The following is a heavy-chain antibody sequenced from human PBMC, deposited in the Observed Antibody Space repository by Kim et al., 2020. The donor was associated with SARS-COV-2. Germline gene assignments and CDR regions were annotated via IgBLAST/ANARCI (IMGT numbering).Heavy chain of an antibody. CDR1: GYTFTSYS. CDR2: INANSGDT. CDR3: ARDSYYDIFRYYYYYTEV. V-gene: IGHV1-3*01. Sequence: ASVKVSCKASGYTFTSYSMHWVRQAPGQGLEWMGWINANSGDTNYSQKFQGRVTITRDTSASTAYMELSSLRSDDTAVYYCARDSYYDIFRYYYYYTEVGGKDPTVT. D-gene: IGHD3-9*01. J-gene: IGHJ6*03.